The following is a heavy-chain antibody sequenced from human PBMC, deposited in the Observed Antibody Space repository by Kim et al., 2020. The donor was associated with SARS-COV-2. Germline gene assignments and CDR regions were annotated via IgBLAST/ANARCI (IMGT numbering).Heavy chain of an antibody. J-gene: IGHJ4*02. Sequence: RYSPSFQGHVTIAADKSISTAYLQWSSLEASDSAMYYCARRVGGATGFLDYWGRGTLVTVSS. D-gene: IGHD1-26*01. V-gene: IGHV5-51*01. CDR3: ARRVGGATGFLDY.